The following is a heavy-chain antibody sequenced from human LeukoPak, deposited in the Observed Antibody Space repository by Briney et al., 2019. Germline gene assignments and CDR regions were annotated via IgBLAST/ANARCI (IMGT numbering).Heavy chain of an antibody. CDR3: ARGAYSSGWYGDNDY. CDR2: MNPNSGNT. V-gene: IGHV1-8*03. D-gene: IGHD6-13*01. CDR1: GYTFTSYE. J-gene: IGHJ4*02. Sequence: GASVKVSCKASGYTFTSYEMNWVRQATGQGLEWMGWMNPNSGNTGYAQKFQGRVTITRNTSISTAYLELSSLRSEDTGVYYCARGAYSSGWYGDNDYWGQGTLVTVSS.